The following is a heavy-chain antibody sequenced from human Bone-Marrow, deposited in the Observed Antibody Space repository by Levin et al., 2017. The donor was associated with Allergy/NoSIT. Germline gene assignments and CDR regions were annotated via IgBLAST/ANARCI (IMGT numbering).Heavy chain of an antibody. J-gene: IGHJ4*02. V-gene: IGHV3-21*06. Sequence: GESLKISCALSGFNSNSYTMSWVRQAPGKGLEWVSSITGSGSSFSYADSVRGRFTLSRDNTRNLVYLHMSGLRVEDTARYYCARHGSTHCTGGSCYLGYWGRGTLVTVSS. CDR1: GFNSNSYT. D-gene: IGHD2-15*01. CDR3: ARHGSTHCTGGSCYLGY. CDR2: ITGSGSSF.